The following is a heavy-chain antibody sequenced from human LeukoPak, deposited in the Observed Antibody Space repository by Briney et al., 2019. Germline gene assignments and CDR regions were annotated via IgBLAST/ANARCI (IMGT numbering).Heavy chain of an antibody. Sequence: PSETLSLTCTVSGGSISSYYWSWIRQPPGKGLEWIGYIYYSGSTNYNPSLKSRVTISVDTSKNQFSLKLSSVTAADTAVYYCARQYDFWSGLFDYWGQGTLVTVSS. J-gene: IGHJ4*02. CDR1: GGSISSYY. CDR2: IYYSGST. V-gene: IGHV4-59*08. D-gene: IGHD3-3*01. CDR3: ARQYDFWSGLFDY.